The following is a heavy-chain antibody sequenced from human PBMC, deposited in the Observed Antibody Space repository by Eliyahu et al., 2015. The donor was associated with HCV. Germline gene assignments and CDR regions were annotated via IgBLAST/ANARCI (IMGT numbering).Heavy chain of an antibody. CDR3: ARASVVLWFGRDDAFDI. J-gene: IGHJ3*02. CDR1: GGSFRGYY. Sequence: QDQLQQWGAGLLXPSXTLSLXCAVYGGSFRGYYWSWIRQSPGKGXEWIGEVNHTGSTKYNPSLKSRVXLSADSSKSQFSLTLTSVTSADTXVYYCARASVVLWFGRDDAFDIWGQGTMVTVSS. CDR2: VNHTGST. D-gene: IGHD3-10*01. V-gene: IGHV4-34*01.